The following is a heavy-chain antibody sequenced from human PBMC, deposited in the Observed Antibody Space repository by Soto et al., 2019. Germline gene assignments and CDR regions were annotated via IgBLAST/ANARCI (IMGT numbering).Heavy chain of an antibody. J-gene: IGHJ4*02. CDR2: ISADNGNT. CDR1: GYTFTSYG. Sequence: ASVKVSCKASGYTFTSYGIGWVRQAPGQGLEWMGWISADNGNTNYAQKLQGRVTMTKDTSTSTAQRELRSLRSDDTAVYNCAREGYFAHGAQETLLTVP. CDR3: AREGYFAH. V-gene: IGHV1-18*01.